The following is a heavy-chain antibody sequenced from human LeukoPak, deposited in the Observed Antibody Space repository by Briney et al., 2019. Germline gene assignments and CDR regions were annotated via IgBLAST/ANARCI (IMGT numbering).Heavy chain of an antibody. D-gene: IGHD2-2*02. CDR3: ARHTLDDAFDI. Sequence: GGSLRLSCAASGFTVSSNYMSWVRQAPGKGLEWVSVIYSGGSTYYADSVKGRFTISRDNSKNTLYPQMNSLRAEDTAVYYCARHTLDDAFDIWGQGTMVTVSS. CDR2: IYSGGST. V-gene: IGHV3-53*01. CDR1: GFTVSSNY. J-gene: IGHJ3*02.